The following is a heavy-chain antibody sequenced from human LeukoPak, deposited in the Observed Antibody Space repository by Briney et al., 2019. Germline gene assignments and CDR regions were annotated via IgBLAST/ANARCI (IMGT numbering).Heavy chain of an antibody. CDR2: ISSSGSTI. CDR1: RFTFSSYE. D-gene: IGHD5-12*01. V-gene: IGHV3-48*03. J-gene: IGHJ6*04. Sequence: PGGSLRLSCAASRFTFSSYEMNWVRQAPGKGLEWVSYISSSGSTIYYADSVKGRFTISRDNAKNSLYLQMNSLRAEDTAVYYCARGGYSGYDYYYYYYGMDVWGKGTTVTVSS. CDR3: ARGGYSGYDYYYYYYGMDV.